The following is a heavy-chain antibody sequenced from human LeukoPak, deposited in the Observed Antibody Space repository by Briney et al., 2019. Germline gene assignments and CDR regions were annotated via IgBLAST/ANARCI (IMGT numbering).Heavy chain of an antibody. J-gene: IGHJ3*02. Sequence: PGGSLRLSCAASGFTFSSYGIHWVRQAPGKGLEWVAVISYDGSNKYYVDSVKGRFTISRDNSKNTLNLQMNSLRAEDTAVYYCATMRTPTAHSGDAFDIWGQGTMVTVSS. CDR2: ISYDGSNK. CDR1: GFTFSSYG. CDR3: ATMRTPTAHSGDAFDI. D-gene: IGHD4-17*01. V-gene: IGHV3-30*03.